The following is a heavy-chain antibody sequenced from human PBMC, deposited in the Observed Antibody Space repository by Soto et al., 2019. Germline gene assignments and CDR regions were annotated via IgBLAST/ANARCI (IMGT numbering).Heavy chain of an antibody. Sequence: GGSLRLSCAASGFTFSSYGMHWVRQAPGKGLEWVAVISYDGSNKYYADSVKGRFTISRDNSKNTLYLQMNSLRAEDTAVYYCAKDYYDSSGPQNNWGQGTLVTVSS. CDR1: GFTFSSYG. J-gene: IGHJ4*02. V-gene: IGHV3-30*18. CDR2: ISYDGSNK. CDR3: AKDYYDSSGPQNN. D-gene: IGHD3-22*01.